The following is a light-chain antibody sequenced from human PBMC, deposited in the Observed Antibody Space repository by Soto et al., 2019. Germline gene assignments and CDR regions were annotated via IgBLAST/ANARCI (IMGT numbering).Light chain of an antibody. CDR1: SSNIGAGYD. CDR3: QSYDSSRSAFYV. CDR2: GNS. J-gene: IGLJ1*01. Sequence: QSLLTQPPSVSGAPGQRVTISCTGSSSNIGAGYDVHWYQQLPGTAPKLLIYGNSNRPSGVPDRFSGSKSGTSASLAITGLQAEDEADYYCQSYDSSRSAFYVFGTGTKLTVL. V-gene: IGLV1-40*01.